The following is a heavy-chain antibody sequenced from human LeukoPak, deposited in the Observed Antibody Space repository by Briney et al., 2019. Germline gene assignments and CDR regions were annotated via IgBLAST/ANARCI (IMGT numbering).Heavy chain of an antibody. CDR3: ARSPGTGNYFDY. D-gene: IGHD3-10*01. V-gene: IGHV4-59*08. J-gene: IGHJ4*02. CDR1: GGSISNYY. CDR2: IYYSGST. Sequence: PSETLSLTCTVSGGSISNYYWSWIRQPPGKGLEWVGYIYYSGSTNYNPFLRSRVTMSVDTSKNQFSLKLSSVTAADTAVYYCARSPGTGNYFDYWGQGTLVTVSS.